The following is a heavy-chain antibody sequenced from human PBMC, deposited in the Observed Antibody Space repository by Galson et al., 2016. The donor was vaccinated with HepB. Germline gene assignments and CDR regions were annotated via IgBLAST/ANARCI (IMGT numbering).Heavy chain of an antibody. D-gene: IGHD6-6*01. V-gene: IGHV1-46*01. CDR3: ARDLYSSSSGQEGMDI. Sequence: SVKVSCKASGYTFTNYYIHWVRQAPGQGLEWVGDINPSGTSTSYAQKFQGRVTVPRDTSTSTVYMELSSLRSEDTAVCYCARDLYSSSSGQEGMDIWGQGTTVTVAS. J-gene: IGHJ6*02. CDR2: INPSGTST. CDR1: GYTFTNYY.